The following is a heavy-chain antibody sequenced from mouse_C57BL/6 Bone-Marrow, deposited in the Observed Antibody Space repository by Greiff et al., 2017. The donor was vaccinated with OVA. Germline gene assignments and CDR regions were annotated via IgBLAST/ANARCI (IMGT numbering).Heavy chain of an antibody. CDR3: AREPLRYSNYVYWYFDV. J-gene: IGHJ1*03. CDR2: IYPGSGST. D-gene: IGHD2-5*01. Sequence: QVQLQQPGAELVKPGASVKMSCKASGYTFTSYWITWVKQRPGQGLEWIGDIYPGSGSTNYNEKFKSKATLTVDTSSSTAYMQLSSLTSEDSAVYYCAREPLRYSNYVYWYFDVWGTGTTVTVSS. CDR1: GYTFTSYW. V-gene: IGHV1-55*01.